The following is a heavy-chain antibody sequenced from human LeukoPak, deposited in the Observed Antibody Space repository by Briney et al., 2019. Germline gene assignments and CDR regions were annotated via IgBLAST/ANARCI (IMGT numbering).Heavy chain of an antibody. CDR1: GRSISSSSYY. Sequence: SETLSLTCTVSGRSISSSSYYWGWIRQPPGKGLEWIGSIYYSGSTYYNPSLKSRVTISVDTSKNQFSLKLSSVTAADTAVYYCARLHMAAAGKGDPKHNWFDPWGQGTLVTVSS. CDR3: ARLHMAAAGKGDPKHNWFDP. J-gene: IGHJ5*02. V-gene: IGHV4-39*01. CDR2: IYYSGST. D-gene: IGHD6-13*01.